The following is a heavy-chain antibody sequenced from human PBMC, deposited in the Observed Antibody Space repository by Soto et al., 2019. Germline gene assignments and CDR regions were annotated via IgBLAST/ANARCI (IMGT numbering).Heavy chain of an antibody. Sequence: QVKLVQSGTEVKKPGASVKVSCKASGYSFGTSGISWVRQAPGQGLEWMGRISTFNGNTKFAPKFQGRVTMTTDSDTTTVYMELRSLRSNDTAVYYCARERGLTVSTLLGYWGQGTLVTVSS. CDR2: ISTFNGNT. D-gene: IGHD2-21*01. CDR3: ARERGLTVSTLLGY. J-gene: IGHJ4*02. CDR1: GYSFGTSG. V-gene: IGHV1-18*04.